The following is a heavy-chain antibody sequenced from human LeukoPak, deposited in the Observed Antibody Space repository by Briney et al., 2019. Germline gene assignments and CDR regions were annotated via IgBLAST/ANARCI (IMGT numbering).Heavy chain of an antibody. D-gene: IGHD3-3*01. Sequence: GGSLRLCCAASGFTFSSYEMNWVRQAPGKGLEWVSYISSSGSTIYYADSVKGRFTISRDNAKNSLYLQMNSLRAEDTAVYYCAREADTILDYWGQGTLVTVSS. CDR1: GFTFSSYE. V-gene: IGHV3-48*03. CDR3: AREADTILDY. J-gene: IGHJ4*02. CDR2: ISSSGSTI.